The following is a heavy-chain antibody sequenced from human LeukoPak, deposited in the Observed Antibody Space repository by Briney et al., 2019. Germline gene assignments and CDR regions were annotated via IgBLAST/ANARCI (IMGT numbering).Heavy chain of an antibody. Sequence: SETLSLTCTVSGGSIRSYYWSWIRQPPGKGLERIGYIYYSGSTNYNPSLKSRVTISVDTSKNQFSLILSSVTAADTAVYYCARRRYYFDYWGQGTLVTVSS. J-gene: IGHJ4*02. CDR3: ARRRYYFDY. V-gene: IGHV4-59*08. CDR2: IYYSGST. CDR1: GGSIRSYY.